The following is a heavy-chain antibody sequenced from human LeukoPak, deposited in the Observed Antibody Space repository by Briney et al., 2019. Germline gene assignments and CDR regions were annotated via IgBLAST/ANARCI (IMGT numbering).Heavy chain of an antibody. D-gene: IGHD4-17*01. CDR1: GFTFSSYG. J-gene: IGHJ4*02. V-gene: IGHV3-30*03. CDR2: ISYDGSNK. CDR3: ARDINDYGDYEGLDY. Sequence: GGSLRLSCAASGFTFSSYGMHWVRQAPGKGLEWVAVISYDGSNKYYADSVKGRFTISRDNSKNTLYLQMNSLRAEDTAVYYCARDINDYGDYEGLDYWGQGTLVTVSS.